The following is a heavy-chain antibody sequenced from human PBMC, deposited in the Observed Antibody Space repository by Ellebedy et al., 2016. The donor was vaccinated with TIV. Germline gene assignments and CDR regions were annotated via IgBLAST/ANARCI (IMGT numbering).Heavy chain of an antibody. CDR2: ISYDGSNK. V-gene: IGHV3-30*04. D-gene: IGHD3-10*01. Sequence: GESLKISCAASGFTFSSYAMHWVRQAPGKGLEWVAVISYDGSNKYYADSVKGRFTISRDNSKNTLYLQMNSLRAEDTAVYYCASTYYYGSGSYSNYYYGMDVWGQGTTVTVSS. CDR1: GFTFSSYA. CDR3: ASTYYYGSGSYSNYYYGMDV. J-gene: IGHJ6*02.